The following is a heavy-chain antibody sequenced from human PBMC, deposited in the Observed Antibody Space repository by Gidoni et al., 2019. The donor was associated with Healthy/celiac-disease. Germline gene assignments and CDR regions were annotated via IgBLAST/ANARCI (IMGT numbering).Heavy chain of an antibody. V-gene: IGHV3-30-3*01. CDR2: ISYDGSNK. J-gene: IGHJ4*02. Sequence: QVQLVESGGGVVQPGRSLRLSCAASGFTFSSYAMHWVRQAPGKGLEWVAVISYDGSNKYYADSVKGRFTISRDNSKNTLYLQMNSLRAEDTAVYYCARAYSGSYALLDYWGQGTLVTVSS. D-gene: IGHD1-26*01. CDR3: ARAYSGSYALLDY. CDR1: GFTFSSYA.